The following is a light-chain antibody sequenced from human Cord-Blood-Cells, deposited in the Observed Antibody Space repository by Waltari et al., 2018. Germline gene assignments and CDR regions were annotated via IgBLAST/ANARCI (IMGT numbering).Light chain of an antibody. V-gene: IGLV2-14*01. J-gene: IGLJ2*01. CDR2: DVS. Sequence: QSAQTQPASVSGSPAQSSTISCPGPSSDVGGYNYVSWYQQHPVKAPKLMIDDVSNLPSGGSNRFSGSKSGNTASLAISGLQAEDEADYCCRSYTSSSTVVVGGGTKLPVL. CDR1: SSDVGGYNY. CDR3: RSYTSSSTVV.